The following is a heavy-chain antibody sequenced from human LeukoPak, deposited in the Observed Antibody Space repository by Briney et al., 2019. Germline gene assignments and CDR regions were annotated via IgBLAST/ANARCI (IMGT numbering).Heavy chain of an antibody. CDR1: GGSISSYY. Sequence: SETLSLTCTVSGGSISSYYWSWIRQPAGKGLEWIGHIYTSGSTNYNPSLKSRVTMSVDTSKNQFSLKLSSVTAADTAVYYCARGLIDTDAFDIWGQGTMVTVSS. V-gene: IGHV4-4*07. CDR2: IYTSGST. J-gene: IGHJ3*02. CDR3: ARGLIDTDAFDI.